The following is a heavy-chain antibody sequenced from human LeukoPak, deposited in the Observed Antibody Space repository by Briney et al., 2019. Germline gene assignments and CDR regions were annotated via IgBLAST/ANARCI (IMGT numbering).Heavy chain of an antibody. CDR2: IGSSDSTT. V-gene: IGHV3-48*03. Sequence: GGSLRLSCVASGFTFSSYEMNWVRQAPGKGLEWLSYIGSSDSTTHYADSVKGRFSISRDNSKNTLYLQLNNLRAEDTAVYYCAKAYGTNGYYQLPIDFWGQGTLVTVSS. J-gene: IGHJ4*02. CDR3: AKAYGTNGYYQLPIDF. CDR1: GFTFSSYE. D-gene: IGHD3-22*01.